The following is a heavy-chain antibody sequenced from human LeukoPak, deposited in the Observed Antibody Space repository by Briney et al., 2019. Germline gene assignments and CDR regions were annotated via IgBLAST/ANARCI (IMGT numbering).Heavy chain of an antibody. J-gene: IGHJ4*02. CDR1: GGSISSSSYY. CDR3: ARHSLERAYYDILTGYRIAY. Sequence: SETLSLTCSVSGGSISSSSYYWGWIRQPPGMGLEWIGSIYYSGSTYYNPSLKSRVTISVDTSKNQFSLKLSSVTAADTAVYYCARHSLERAYYDILTGYRIAYWGQGTLVTVSS. V-gene: IGHV4-39*01. CDR2: IYYSGST. D-gene: IGHD3-9*01.